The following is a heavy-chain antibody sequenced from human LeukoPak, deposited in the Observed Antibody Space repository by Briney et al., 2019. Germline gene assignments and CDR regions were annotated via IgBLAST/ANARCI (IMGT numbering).Heavy chain of an antibody. D-gene: IGHD5-18*01. Sequence: PSETLSLTCTVSGGSISSSSYYWGWIRQPPGKGLEWIGSIYYSGSTYYNPSLKSRVTISVDTSKNQFSLKLSSVTAADTAVYYCARSDGYGLVGIWGQGTMVTVSS. V-gene: IGHV4-39*07. CDR1: GGSISSSSYY. J-gene: IGHJ3*02. CDR2: IYYSGST. CDR3: ARSDGYGLVGI.